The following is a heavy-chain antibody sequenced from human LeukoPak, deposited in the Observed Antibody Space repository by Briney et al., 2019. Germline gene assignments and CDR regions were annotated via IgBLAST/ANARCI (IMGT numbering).Heavy chain of an antibody. CDR1: GLTFSDSW. D-gene: IGHD2-2*01. CDR3: ATYAHWVAGDV. V-gene: IGHV3-7*01. CDR2: MNQDGSAK. Sequence: GGSPRLSCAASGLTFSDSWMSWVRQAPGKGLEWAANMNQDGSAKGYVVSVNGRFTISRDNARSSLYLQMSSLRPEDTAVYYCATYAHWVAGDVWGQGTTVTVSS. J-gene: IGHJ6*02.